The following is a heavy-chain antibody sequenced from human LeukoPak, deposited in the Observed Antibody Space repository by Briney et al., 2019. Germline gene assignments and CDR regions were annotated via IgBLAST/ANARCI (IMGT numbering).Heavy chain of an antibody. V-gene: IGHV3-30*02. CDR1: GFTFSSYG. D-gene: IGHD6-13*01. Sequence: GGSLRLSCAASGFTFSSYGMHWVRQAPGKGLEWVAFIRYDGSNKYYADSVKGRFTISRDNSKNTLYLQMNSLRAEDTAGYYCAKESRGKIAAAGTVIDYWGQGTLVTVSS. CDR2: IRYDGSNK. J-gene: IGHJ4*02. CDR3: AKESRGKIAAAGTVIDY.